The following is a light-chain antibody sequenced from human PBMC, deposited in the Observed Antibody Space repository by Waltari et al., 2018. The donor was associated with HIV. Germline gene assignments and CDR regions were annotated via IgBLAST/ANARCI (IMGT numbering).Light chain of an antibody. J-gene: IGLJ3*02. Sequence: QSVLTQPPSASGTPGQRVTISCSGSSSNIGSNYVYWYQKLPGTAPKLLIYRNNQWPAGVPDRFSGSKSGTSASRAISGLRSEDDAEYYCAVWYDRLSGWVFGGGTKLTVL. CDR1: SSNIGSNY. CDR3: AVWYDRLSGWV. V-gene: IGLV1-47*01. CDR2: RNN.